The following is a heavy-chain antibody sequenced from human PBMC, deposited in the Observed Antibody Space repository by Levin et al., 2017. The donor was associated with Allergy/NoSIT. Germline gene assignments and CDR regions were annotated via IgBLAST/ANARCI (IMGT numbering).Heavy chain of an antibody. J-gene: IGHJ5*02. D-gene: IGHD3-10*01. Sequence: PSETLSLTCTVSGYSISSGYYWGWIRQPPGKGLEWIGSIYHSGSTYYNPSLKSRVTISVDTSKNQFSLKLSSVTAADTAVYYCAREVTMVRGVIKWFDPWGQGTLVTVSS. V-gene: IGHV4-38-2*02. CDR2: IYHSGST. CDR3: AREVTMVRGVIKWFDP. CDR1: GYSISSGYY.